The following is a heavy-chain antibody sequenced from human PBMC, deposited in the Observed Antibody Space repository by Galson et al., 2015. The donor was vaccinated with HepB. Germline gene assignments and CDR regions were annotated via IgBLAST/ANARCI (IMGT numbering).Heavy chain of an antibody. Sequence: LRLSCATSGFSYTAYTMNWVRQAPGKGLEWVSSISASTSYIYYADSVKGRFIISRDNGKNTLYLQMNSLRAEDTAVYYCAKVSDSSGYYDYYYYGMDVWGQGTTVTVSS. J-gene: IGHJ6*02. V-gene: IGHV3-21*01. CDR3: AKVSDSSGYYDYYYYGMDV. CDR1: GFSYTAYT. CDR2: ISASTSYI. D-gene: IGHD3-22*01.